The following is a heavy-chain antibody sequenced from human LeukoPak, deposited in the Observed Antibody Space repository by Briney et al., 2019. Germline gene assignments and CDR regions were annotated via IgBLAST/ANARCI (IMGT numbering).Heavy chain of an antibody. CDR2: INHSGST. Sequence: PSETLSLTCAVYGGSFSGYYWSWIRQPPGKGLEWIGEINHSGSTNYNPSLKSRVTISVDTSKNQFSLKLSSVTAADTAVYYCARGGYFDYWGQGTLVTVSS. V-gene: IGHV4-34*01. CDR3: ARGGYFDY. J-gene: IGHJ4*02. CDR1: GGSFSGYY.